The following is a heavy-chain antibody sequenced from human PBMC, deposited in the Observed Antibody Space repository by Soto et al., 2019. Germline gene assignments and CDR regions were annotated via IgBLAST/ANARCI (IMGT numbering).Heavy chain of an antibody. CDR2: IYYSGST. D-gene: IGHD6-13*01. J-gene: IGHJ6*02. Sequence: SETLSLTCTVSGGSISSGGYYWSWIRQHPGKGLEWIGYIYYSGSTYYNPSLKSRVTISVDKSKNQFSLKLSSVTAADTAAYYCARWGLAAVTSNGMDVWGQGTTVTVSS. CDR3: ARWGLAAVTSNGMDV. CDR1: GGSISSGGYY. V-gene: IGHV4-31*03.